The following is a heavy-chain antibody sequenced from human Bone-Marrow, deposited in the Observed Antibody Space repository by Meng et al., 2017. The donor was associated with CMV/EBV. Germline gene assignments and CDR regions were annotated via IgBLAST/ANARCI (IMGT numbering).Heavy chain of an antibody. CDR2: IYYSGST. V-gene: IGHV4-61*08. CDR1: AGSVSGGDYY. D-gene: IGHD3-10*01. CDR3: ARYGDYSGSGPFDP. Sequence: SEPLSLTCTVSAGSVSGGDYYWSWIRQPPGKGLEWIGRIYYSGSTNSNPSLKSRVTISVDTSKNQFSLRLSSVTAADTAVYYCARYGDYSGSGPFDPWGQGTLVTVSS. J-gene: IGHJ5*02.